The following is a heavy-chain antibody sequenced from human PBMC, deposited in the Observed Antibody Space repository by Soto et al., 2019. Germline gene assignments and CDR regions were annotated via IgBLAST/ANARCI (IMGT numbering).Heavy chain of an antibody. Sequence: VQLLESGGGLVQPGGSLRLSCAASGFTFSSYVMSWVRQAPGKGLEWVSTISGGGGSTYYADSVKGRFTLSRDNSKNTLYLQMISLRAEDTAVYYCSKPLCSSISCSRGAFDYWGQGTLVTVSS. J-gene: IGHJ4*02. CDR1: GFTFSSYV. CDR2: ISGGGGST. V-gene: IGHV3-23*01. D-gene: IGHD2-2*01. CDR3: SKPLCSSISCSRGAFDY.